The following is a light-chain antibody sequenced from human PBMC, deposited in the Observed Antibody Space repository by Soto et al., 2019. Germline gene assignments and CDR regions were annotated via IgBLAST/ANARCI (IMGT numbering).Light chain of an antibody. CDR3: AAWDDSLNGYV. J-gene: IGLJ1*01. V-gene: IGLV1-44*01. CDR2: NNN. Sequence: QSVLTQPPSASGTPGQRATISCSGGSSNIGTNAVNWYQQLPGTAPKLLIYNNNQRPSGVPDRFSGSKSGTSASLAISGLQSEDEADYYCAAWDDSLNGYVFGTGTKLTVL. CDR1: SSNIGTNA.